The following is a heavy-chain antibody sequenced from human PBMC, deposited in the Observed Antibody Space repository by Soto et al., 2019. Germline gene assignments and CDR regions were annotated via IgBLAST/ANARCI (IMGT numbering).Heavy chain of an antibody. Sequence: GGSLRLSCAASGFTFSSYAMSWVRQAPGKGLEWVSAISGSGGSTYYADSVKGRFTISRDNSKNTLYLQMNSLRAEDTAVYYCAKGRRYYDSSGYYQYFDYWGQGTLVTVSS. J-gene: IGHJ4*02. D-gene: IGHD3-22*01. CDR1: GFTFSSYA. CDR3: AKGRRYYDSSGYYQYFDY. V-gene: IGHV3-23*01. CDR2: ISGSGGST.